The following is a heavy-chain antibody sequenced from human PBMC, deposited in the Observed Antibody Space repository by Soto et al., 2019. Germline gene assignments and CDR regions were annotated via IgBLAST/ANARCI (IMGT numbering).Heavy chain of an antibody. Sequence: GASVKVSCKASGYTFTSYGISWVRQAPGQGLEWMGWISAYNGNTNYAQKLQGRVTMTTDTSTSTAYMELRSLRSDDTAVYYCARVGYDFWSGYLMFGVDNYYYYGMDVWGQGTKVTVSS. CDR1: GYTFTSYG. CDR2: ISAYNGNT. V-gene: IGHV1-18*01. D-gene: IGHD3-3*01. J-gene: IGHJ6*02. CDR3: ARVGYDFWSGYLMFGVDNYYYYGMDV.